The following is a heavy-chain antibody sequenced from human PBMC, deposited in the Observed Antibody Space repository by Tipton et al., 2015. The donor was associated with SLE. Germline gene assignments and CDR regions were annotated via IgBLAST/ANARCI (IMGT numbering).Heavy chain of an antibody. J-gene: IGHJ4*02. V-gene: IGHV4-39*07. Sequence: LRLSCTVSGGSISSATYYWGWIRQSPGKGLEWIGSIYYTGSAYYNPSLKSRVIVSVDPSKNQFSLKLNSVTAADTAVYYCARGIAAAFYYWGQGTLVTVSS. CDR2: IYYTGSA. D-gene: IGHD6-13*01. CDR3: ARGIAAAFYY. CDR1: GGSISSATYY.